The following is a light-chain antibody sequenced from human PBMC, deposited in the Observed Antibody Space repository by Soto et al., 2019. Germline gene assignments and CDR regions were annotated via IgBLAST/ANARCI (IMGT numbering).Light chain of an antibody. CDR3: QQYGYLPRT. CDR2: GAS. J-gene: IGKJ1*01. Sequence: EIVLTQSPGTLSLSPGERATLSCRASQSVSSSFLAWYQQKPGQAPRLLIYGASSRATGIPDRFSGSGSGTDFTLTISRLEPDDFAVYYCQQYGYLPRTFGQGTKVEIK. CDR1: QSVSSSF. V-gene: IGKV3-20*01.